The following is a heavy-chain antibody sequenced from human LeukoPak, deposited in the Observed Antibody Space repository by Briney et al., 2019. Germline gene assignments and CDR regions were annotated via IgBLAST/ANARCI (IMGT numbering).Heavy chain of an antibody. CDR3: ARHRAVAGDNWFDP. CDR1: GYSFTSYW. Sequence: RTGESLKISCKGSGYSFTSYWIGWVRQMPGKGLGWMGIIYPGDSDTRYSPSFQGQVTISADKSISTAYLQWSSLKASDTAMYYCARHRAVAGDNWFDPWGQGTLVTVSS. V-gene: IGHV5-51*01. J-gene: IGHJ5*02. D-gene: IGHD6-19*01. CDR2: IYPGDSDT.